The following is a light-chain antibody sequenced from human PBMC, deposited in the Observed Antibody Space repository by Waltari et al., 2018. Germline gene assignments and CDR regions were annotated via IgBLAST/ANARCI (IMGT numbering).Light chain of an antibody. Sequence: EIVMTQSPATLSVSPGERVTLPCRASQSISSYFAWYQQKPGQPPRLLIHDASNRATSIPARVGGSGSGTEFTLTISSLQSEDFAVYYCQQYDKSPLTFGGGTEVEIK. V-gene: IGKV3-15*01. CDR1: QSISSY. CDR2: DAS. J-gene: IGKJ4*01. CDR3: QQYDKSPLT.